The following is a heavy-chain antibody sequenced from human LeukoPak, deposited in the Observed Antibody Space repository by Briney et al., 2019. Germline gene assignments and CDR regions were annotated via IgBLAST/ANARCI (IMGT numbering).Heavy chain of an antibody. CDR1: GFTVSNNY. Sequence: PGGTLTLSCTASGFTVSNNYLNWVRQAPGKGLEWVGVTFYDASNSYHDSVKGRFTILRDNSKNKVYLQMNSLSTADTAVYYCGRGGNRGSYRTVDYWGQGTLVTVSS. CDR3: GRGGNRGSYRTVDY. D-gene: IGHD1-26*01. CDR2: TFYDASNS. J-gene: IGHJ4*02. V-gene: IGHV3-30*03.